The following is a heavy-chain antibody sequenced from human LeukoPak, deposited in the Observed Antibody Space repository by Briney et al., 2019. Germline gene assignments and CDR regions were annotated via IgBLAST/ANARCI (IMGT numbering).Heavy chain of an antibody. J-gene: IGHJ3*01. V-gene: IGHV3-30-3*01. D-gene: IGHD6-6*01. CDR3: ARADSSSRLF. CDR1: GFTFSSYA. Sequence: PGRSLRLSCAASGFTFSSYAMHWVRQAPGKGLEWVAVISYDGSNKYYADSVKGRFTISRDNSKNTLYLQMNSLRAEDTAVYYCARADSSSRLFWGQGTMVTVS. CDR2: ISYDGSNK.